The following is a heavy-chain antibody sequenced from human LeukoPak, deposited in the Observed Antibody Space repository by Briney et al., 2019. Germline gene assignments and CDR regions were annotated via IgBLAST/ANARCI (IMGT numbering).Heavy chain of an antibody. Sequence: ASVKVSCTASGYTFTSYDINWVQQATGQGLEWMGWMNPNSGSTGYAQKFQGRVTMTRNTSISTAYMELSNLRSEDTAVYYCARVAITFGGVIMYNWFDPWGQGTLVTVSS. V-gene: IGHV1-8*01. CDR3: ARVAITFGGVIMYNWFDP. CDR2: MNPNSGST. CDR1: GYTFTSYD. J-gene: IGHJ5*02. D-gene: IGHD3-16*02.